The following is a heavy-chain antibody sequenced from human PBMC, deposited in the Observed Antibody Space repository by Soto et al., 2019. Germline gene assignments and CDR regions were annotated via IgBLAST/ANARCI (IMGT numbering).Heavy chain of an antibody. CDR1: GFTFSNYA. D-gene: IGHD5-18*01. CDR3: AILGYSYGGY. CDR2: ISYDGSNK. J-gene: IGHJ4*02. Sequence: QVQLVESGGGVVQPGRSLRLSCAASGFTFSNYAMHWVRQAPGKGLEWVAVISYDGSNKYYADSVKGRFTISRDNSKNTPYLQMNSLRAEDTAVYYCAILGYSYGGYWGQGTLVTVSS. V-gene: IGHV3-30-3*01.